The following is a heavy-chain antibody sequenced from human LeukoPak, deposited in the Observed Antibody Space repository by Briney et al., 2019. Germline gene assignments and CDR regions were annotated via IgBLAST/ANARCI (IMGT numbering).Heavy chain of an antibody. CDR3: ARNWITGTSRDAFDI. CDR2: ISYDGSNK. Sequence: GGSLRLSCAASGFTFSSYAMHWVRQAPGKGLEWVAVISYDGSNKYYADSVKGRFTISRDNSKNTLYLQMNSLRAEDTAVYYCARNWITGTSRDAFDIWGQGTMVTVSS. V-gene: IGHV3-30*04. J-gene: IGHJ3*02. CDR1: GFTFSSYA. D-gene: IGHD1-20*01.